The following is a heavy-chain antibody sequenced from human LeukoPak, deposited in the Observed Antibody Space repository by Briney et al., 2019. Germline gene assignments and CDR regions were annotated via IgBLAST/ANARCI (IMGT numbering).Heavy chain of an antibody. V-gene: IGHV1-18*01. D-gene: IGHD3-10*01. CDR2: ISAYNGNT. Sequence: ASVKVSCKASGYTFTSYGISWVGQAPGQGLEWMGWISAYNGNTNYAQKLQGRVTMTTDTSTSTAYMELRSLRSDDTAVYYCARDLDPYYYGSGSYLVDYWGQGTLVTVSS. CDR1: GYTFTSYG. CDR3: ARDLDPYYYGSGSYLVDY. J-gene: IGHJ4*02.